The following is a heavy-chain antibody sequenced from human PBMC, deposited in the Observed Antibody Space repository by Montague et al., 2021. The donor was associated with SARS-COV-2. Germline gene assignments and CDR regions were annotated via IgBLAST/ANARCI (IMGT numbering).Heavy chain of an antibody. J-gene: IGHJ6*02. CDR2: ISHSGST. Sequence: SETLSLTCAVYGGSLSGYYWCWIRKPPGAGMEWIAEISHSGSTSYNPSLKSRVTISVDTSKNQFSLTLSSATAADTAVYYCARVPYRLLFVPRYYGMDVWGQGTTVTVSS. CDR3: ARVPYRLLFVPRYYGMDV. CDR1: GGSLSGYY. D-gene: IGHD2-2*01. V-gene: IGHV4-34*01.